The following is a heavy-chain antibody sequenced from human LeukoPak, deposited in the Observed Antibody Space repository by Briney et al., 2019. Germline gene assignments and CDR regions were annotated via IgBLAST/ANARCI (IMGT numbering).Heavy chain of an antibody. CDR1: GYKFTGYY. V-gene: IGHV1-2*06. J-gene: IGHJ5*02. Sequence: ASVKVSCKASGYKFTGYYIHWVRQAPGQGLEWMGRINPNSGGTNYAQKFQGRVTMTRDTSISTAYMELSRLRSDDTAVYYCARVGVGYCSGGSCYSETFDPWGQGTLVTVSS. D-gene: IGHD2-15*01. CDR3: ARVGVGYCSGGSCYSETFDP. CDR2: INPNSGGT.